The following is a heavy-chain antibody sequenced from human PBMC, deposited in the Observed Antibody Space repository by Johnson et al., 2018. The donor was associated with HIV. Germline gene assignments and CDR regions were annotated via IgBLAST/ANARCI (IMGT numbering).Heavy chain of an antibody. Sequence: QVQLVESGGGVVQPGGSLRLSCAASGFTFNSYAMHWVRQAPGKGLEWVAFIRYDGSDKHYADSVQGRFTISRDNAKNSLYLQMNSLKSEDTAVYYCTALWAAAGDAFDIWGQGTMVTVSS. CDR1: GFTFNSYA. CDR3: TALWAAAGDAFDI. CDR2: IRYDGSDK. D-gene: IGHD6-13*01. V-gene: IGHV3-30*02. J-gene: IGHJ3*02.